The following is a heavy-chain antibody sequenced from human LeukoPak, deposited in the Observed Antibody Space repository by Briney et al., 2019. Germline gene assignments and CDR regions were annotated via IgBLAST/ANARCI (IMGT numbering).Heavy chain of an antibody. Sequence: GRSLRLSCAASGFTFSSYGMHWVRQAPGKGLEWVAVISYDGSNKYYADSVKGRFTISGDNSKNTVFLQMNSLRAEDTAVYYCASGWTNFDYWGQGTLVTVSS. J-gene: IGHJ4*02. CDR1: GFTFSSYG. V-gene: IGHV3-30*03. CDR2: ISYDGSNK. D-gene: IGHD6-19*01. CDR3: ASGWTNFDY.